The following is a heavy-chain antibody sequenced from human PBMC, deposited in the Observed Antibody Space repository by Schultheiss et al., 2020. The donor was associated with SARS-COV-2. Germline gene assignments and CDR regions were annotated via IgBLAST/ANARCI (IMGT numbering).Heavy chain of an antibody. Sequence: GSLRLSCAVYGGSFSGYYWSWIRQPPGKGLEWIGEVNHSGSSNYNPSLKSRVTISVDTSKNQFSLKLSSVTAADTAVYYCARGHQWIVWPGPFDHWGQGNLVTVAS. CDR2: VNHSGSS. CDR3: ARGHQWIVWPGPFDH. CDR1: GGSFSGYY. D-gene: IGHD5-12*01. V-gene: IGHV4-34*01. J-gene: IGHJ4*02.